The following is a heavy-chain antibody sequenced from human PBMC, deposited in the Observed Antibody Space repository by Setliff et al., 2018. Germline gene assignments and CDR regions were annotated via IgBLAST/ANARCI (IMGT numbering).Heavy chain of an antibody. CDR1: GGTFSSYV. V-gene: IGHV1-69*05. Sequence: SVKVSCKASGGTFSSYVISWVRQAPGQGLEWMGGTIPSFGSTNYAQKFQDRVTIITDESTSTAYMELSSLRTEDTAVYYCAREGVDTRSSTDYRYYMDVWGKGTTVTVSS. CDR3: AREGVDTRSSTDYRYYMDV. J-gene: IGHJ6*03. CDR2: TIPSFGST. D-gene: IGHD5-18*01.